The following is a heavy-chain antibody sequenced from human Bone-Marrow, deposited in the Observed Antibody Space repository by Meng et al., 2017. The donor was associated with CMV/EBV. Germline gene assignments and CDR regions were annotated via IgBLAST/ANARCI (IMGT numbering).Heavy chain of an antibody. J-gene: IGHJ4*02. D-gene: IGHD6-19*01. CDR1: GGSFSGYY. CDR2: INHSGST. V-gene: IGHV4-34*01. Sequence: QGRLQQWGAGLLKPSETLPLTCAVYGGSFSGYYWSWIRQPPGKGLEWIGEINHSGSTNYNPSLKSRVTISVDTSKNQFSLKLSSVTAADTAVYYCARASGYSSGWYLWWGQGTLVTVSS. CDR3: ARASGYSSGWYLW.